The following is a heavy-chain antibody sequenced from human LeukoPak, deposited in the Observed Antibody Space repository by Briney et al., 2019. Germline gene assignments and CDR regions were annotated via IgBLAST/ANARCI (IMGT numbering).Heavy chain of an antibody. Sequence: GGSLRLSCAASGFTFDDYAMSWVRQAPGKGLEWVSGISGSDGSTNYADSVKGRFTISRENSKNTLYLQMNSLRAEDTAVYYCARFRREWYYDSSGYYWESNYYYYYMDVWGKGTTVTVSS. CDR2: ISGSDGST. J-gene: IGHJ6*03. D-gene: IGHD3-22*01. V-gene: IGHV3-23*01. CDR1: GFTFDDYA. CDR3: ARFRREWYYDSSGYYWESNYYYYYMDV.